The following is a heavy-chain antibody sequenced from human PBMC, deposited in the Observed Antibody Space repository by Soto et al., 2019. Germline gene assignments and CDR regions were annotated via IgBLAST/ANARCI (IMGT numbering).Heavy chain of an antibody. J-gene: IGHJ4*02. CDR3: ARNPNYYDSSGYYFDY. V-gene: IGHV4-59*01. D-gene: IGHD3-22*01. CDR2: IYYSGST. Sequence: SETLSLTCTVSGGSISSYYWSWIRQPPGKGLEWIGYIYYSGSTNYNPSLKSRVTISVDTSKNQFSLKLSSVTAADTAVYYCARNPNYYDSSGYYFDYWGQGTLVTVSS. CDR1: GGSISSYY.